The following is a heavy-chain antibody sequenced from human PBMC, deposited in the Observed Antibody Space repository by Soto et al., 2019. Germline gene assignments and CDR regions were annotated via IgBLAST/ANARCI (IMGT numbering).Heavy chain of an antibody. Sequence: NPSETLSLTCSVSGGSISTVGHYWTWIRQPPGKGLEWIGEINHSGSTNYNPSLKSRVTISVDTSKNQFSLKLSSVTAEDTAVYYCATLGPARLLASWGQGTLVTVSS. D-gene: IGHD1-26*01. CDR1: GGSISTVGHY. CDR3: ATLGPARLLAS. V-gene: IGHV4-34*01. J-gene: IGHJ4*02. CDR2: INHSGST.